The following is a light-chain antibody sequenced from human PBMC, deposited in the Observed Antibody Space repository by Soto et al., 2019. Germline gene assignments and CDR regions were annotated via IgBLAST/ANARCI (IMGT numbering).Light chain of an antibody. V-gene: IGKV1-39*01. J-gene: IGKJ2*01. Sequence: EIQMTQSPSSLSASVGERVTITCRASQSIDNYLNWYQQKPGKAPKLLIYAVSNLQSGVPSRFSGSGSGTDFPLTVSSLQAEDSATYYCQQSYSTPLYTFGQGTKLEIK. CDR1: QSIDNY. CDR2: AVS. CDR3: QQSYSTPLYT.